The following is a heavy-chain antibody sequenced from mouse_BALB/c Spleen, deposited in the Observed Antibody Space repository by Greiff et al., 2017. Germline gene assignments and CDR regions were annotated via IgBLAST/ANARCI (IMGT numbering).Heavy chain of an antibody. J-gene: IGHJ3*01. CDR1: GFTFTDYY. Sequence: EVQLVESGGGLVQPGGSLRLSCATSGFTFTDYYMSWVRQPPGKALEWLGFIRNKANGYTTEYSASVKGRFTISRDNSQSILYLQMNTLRAEDSATYYCARERRDTWFAYWGQGTLVTVSA. D-gene: IGHD3-3*01. CDR2: IRNKANGYTT. CDR3: ARERRDTWFAY. V-gene: IGHV7-3*02.